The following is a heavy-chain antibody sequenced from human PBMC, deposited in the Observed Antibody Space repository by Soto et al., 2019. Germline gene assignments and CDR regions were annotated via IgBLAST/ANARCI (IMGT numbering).Heavy chain of an antibody. Sequence: QLQLQESGPGLVKPSETLSLTCSVSGVSISNTSYYWGWIRQPPGKGLEWVGTIYFSGRTFYNPSLKSRVTISIDTSKSQFSLRLSSVTAADTAVYYCARHGSYWGQGTLVTVSS. J-gene: IGHJ4*02. CDR1: GVSISNTSYY. CDR3: ARHGSY. CDR2: IYFSGRT. V-gene: IGHV4-39*01.